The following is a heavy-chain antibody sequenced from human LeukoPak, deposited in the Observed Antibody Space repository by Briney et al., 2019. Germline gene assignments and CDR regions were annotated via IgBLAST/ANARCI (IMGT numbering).Heavy chain of an antibody. CDR2: INPNSGGT. V-gene: IGHV1-2*02. J-gene: IGHJ4*02. CDR1: GYTFTGYY. Sequence: ASVKVSCKASGYTFTGYYKHWVRQAPGQGLEWMGWINPNSGGTNYAQKFQGRVTMTRDTSISTAYMELSRLRSDDTAVYYCAENYYDSSGYYFDYWGQGTLVTVSS. D-gene: IGHD3-22*01. CDR3: AENYYDSSGYYFDY.